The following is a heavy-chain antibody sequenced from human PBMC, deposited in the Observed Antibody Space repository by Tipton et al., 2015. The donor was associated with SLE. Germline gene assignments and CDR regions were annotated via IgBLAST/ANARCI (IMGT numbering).Heavy chain of an antibody. CDR2: IVVGSGNT. D-gene: IGHD3-3*01. CDR1: GFTFTSSA. CDR3: AANGRFLEWLSGFDP. J-gene: IGHJ5*02. Sequence: QLVQSGAEVKKPGTSVKVSCKASGFTFTSSAMQWVRQARGQRLEWIGWIVVGSGNTNFAQKFQERVTITRDMPTSPAYMELSTRRSEDTAVYYCAANGRFLEWLSGFDPWGQGTLVTVSS. V-gene: IGHV1-58*02.